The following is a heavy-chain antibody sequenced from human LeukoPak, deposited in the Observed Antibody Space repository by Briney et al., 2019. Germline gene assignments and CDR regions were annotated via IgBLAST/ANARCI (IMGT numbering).Heavy chain of an antibody. V-gene: IGHV4-59*01. J-gene: IGHJ4*02. Sequence: SETLSLTCTVSGGSISSYYWSWIRQPPGKGLEWIGYIYYSGSTNYNPSLKSRVTISVDTSKNQFSLKLSSVTAADTAVYYCARLGRGSSSWYFGYWGQGTLVTVSS. D-gene: IGHD6-13*01. CDR3: ARLGRGSSSWYFGY. CDR1: GGSISSYY. CDR2: IYYSGST.